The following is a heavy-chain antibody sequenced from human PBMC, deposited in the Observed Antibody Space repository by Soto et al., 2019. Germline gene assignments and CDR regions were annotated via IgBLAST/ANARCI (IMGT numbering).Heavy chain of an antibody. J-gene: IGHJ4*02. V-gene: IGHV4-38-2*02. CDR3: ARELRYFDWSPGY. Sequence: SETLSLTCAVSGYSISSGYYLGWIRQPPGEGLEWIGSIYHSGSTYYNPSLKSRATISVDTSKNQFSLKLSSVTAADTAVYYCARELRYFDWSPGYWGQGTLVTVSS. CDR1: GYSISSGYY. CDR2: IYHSGST. D-gene: IGHD3-9*01.